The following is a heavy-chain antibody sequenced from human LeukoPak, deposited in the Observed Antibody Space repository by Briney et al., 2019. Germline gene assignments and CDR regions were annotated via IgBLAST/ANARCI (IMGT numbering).Heavy chain of an antibody. J-gene: IGHJ5*02. CDR3: AKGSDP. CDR2: INLRGSGT. Sequence: GGSLRLSCAASGFTFSSYAISWVRQAPGKGLEWVSGINLRGSGTYYARSVKGRFTISRDNSKNTLYLQMNSLRAEDTAVYYCAKGSDPWGQGTLVTVSS. CDR1: GFTFSSYA. V-gene: IGHV3-23*01.